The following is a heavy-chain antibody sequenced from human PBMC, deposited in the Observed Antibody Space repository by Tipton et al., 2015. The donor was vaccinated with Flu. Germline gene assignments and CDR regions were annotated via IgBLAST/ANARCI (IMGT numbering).Heavy chain of an antibody. V-gene: IGHV4-39*07. CDR2: MYYSGST. CDR3: AGSTYYYDSSGPGDAFDI. J-gene: IGHJ3*02. Sequence: LSCTVSGGSISSSSYYWGWIRQPPGKGLEWIGSMYYSGSTYYNPSLKSRVTISVDTSKNQFSLKLSSVTAADTAVYYCAGSTYYYDSSGPGDAFDIWGQGTMVTVSS. D-gene: IGHD3-22*01. CDR1: GGSISSSSYY.